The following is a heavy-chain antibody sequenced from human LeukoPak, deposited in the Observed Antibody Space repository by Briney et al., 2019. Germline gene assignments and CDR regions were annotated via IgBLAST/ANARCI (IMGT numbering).Heavy chain of an antibody. D-gene: IGHD5/OR15-5a*01. CDR3: ARQIGVSIDY. Sequence: GGSLRLSCAASRFTFSNFDMHWVRQAPGKGLEWVTFIRFDGSNEYYADSVRGRFTISRDSSKNTLYLQMSSLRPEDTAVYYCARQIGVSIDYWGQGTLVTASS. CDR1: RFTFSNFD. CDR2: IRFDGSNE. J-gene: IGHJ4*02. V-gene: IGHV3-30*02.